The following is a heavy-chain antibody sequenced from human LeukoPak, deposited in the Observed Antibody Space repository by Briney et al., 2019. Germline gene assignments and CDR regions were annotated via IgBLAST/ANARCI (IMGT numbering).Heavy chain of an antibody. CDR1: GGSIRNYY. Sequence: SETLSLTCTVSGGSIRNYYWNWLRQPAGKGLEWIGRISTSGTTNYHPSLKSRVTLSLDTSKNQFSLNLRSVTAADTAIYFCARRHPYYYGSGTYSREDWGQGTLVTVSS. CDR3: ARRHPYYYGSGTYSRED. CDR2: ISTSGTT. V-gene: IGHV4-4*07. J-gene: IGHJ4*02. D-gene: IGHD3-10*01.